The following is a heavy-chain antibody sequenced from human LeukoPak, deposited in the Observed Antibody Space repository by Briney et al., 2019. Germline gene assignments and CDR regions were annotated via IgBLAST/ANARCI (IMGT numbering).Heavy chain of an antibody. CDR1: DYTFTSYG. V-gene: IGHV1-18*01. CDR3: ARSSSVTIPGYYFDY. CDR2: ISAYNGNT. J-gene: IGHJ4*02. D-gene: IGHD2-21*01. Sequence: ASVKVSCKAPDYTFTSYGISWVRRAPGQGLEWMGWISAYNGNTNYAQKLQGRVTMTTDTSTSTAYMELRSLRSDDTAVYYCARSSSVTIPGYYFDYWGQGTLVTVSS.